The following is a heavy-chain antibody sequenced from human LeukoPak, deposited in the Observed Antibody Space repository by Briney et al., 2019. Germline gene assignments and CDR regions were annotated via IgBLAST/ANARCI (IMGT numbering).Heavy chain of an antibody. D-gene: IGHD3-10*01. J-gene: IGHJ5*02. V-gene: IGHV1-18*01. CDR1: GYTFTSYG. CDR2: ISAYNGNT. CDR3: ARSTRYYYGSGSSDP. Sequence: GASVKVSCKASGYTFTSYGISWVRQAPGQGLEWMGWISAYNGNTNYAQKLQGRVTMTTDTSTSTAYMELRSLRSDDTAVYYCARSTRYYYGSGSSDPWGQGTLVTVSS.